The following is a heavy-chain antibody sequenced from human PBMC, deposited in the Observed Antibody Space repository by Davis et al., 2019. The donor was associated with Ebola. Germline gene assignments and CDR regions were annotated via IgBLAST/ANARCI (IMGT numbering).Heavy chain of an antibody. J-gene: IGHJ6*02. V-gene: IGHV3-7*03. D-gene: IGHD4-17*01. CDR2: IKQDGSEK. CDR3: ARDSGDYRSLYYYGMDV. Sequence: GGSLRLSCAASGFTFSSFPMSWVRQAPGKGLEWVANIKQDGSEKYYVDSVKGRFTISRDNAKNSLYLQMNSLRAEDTAVYYCARDSGDYRSLYYYGMDVWGQGTTVTVSS. CDR1: GFTFSSFP.